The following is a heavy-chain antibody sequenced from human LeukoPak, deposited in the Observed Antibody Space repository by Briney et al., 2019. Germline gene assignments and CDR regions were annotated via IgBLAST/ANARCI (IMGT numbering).Heavy chain of an antibody. Sequence: ASVTVSCKASGYTFTSYDINWVRQATGQGLEWMGWMNPNSGNTGYAQKFQGRVTMTRNTSISTAYMELSSLRSEDTALYYCARCGGYDEPFDYWGQGTLVTVSS. CDR1: GYTFTSYD. CDR3: ARCGGYDEPFDY. CDR2: MNPNSGNT. J-gene: IGHJ4*02. V-gene: IGHV1-8*01. D-gene: IGHD5-12*01.